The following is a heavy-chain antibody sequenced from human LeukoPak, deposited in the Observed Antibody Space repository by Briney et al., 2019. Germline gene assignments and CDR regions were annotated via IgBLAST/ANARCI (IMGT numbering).Heavy chain of an antibody. CDR3: ARVRETGYSSSWDLDY. Sequence: PGGSLRLSCAASGFTFGSYAMYWVRQAPGKGLEWVAVISYDGSNKYYADSVKGRFTISRDNSKNTLYLQMNSLRAEDTAVYYCARVRETGYSSSWDLDYWGQGTLVTVSS. J-gene: IGHJ4*02. CDR1: GFTFGSYA. CDR2: ISYDGSNK. D-gene: IGHD6-13*01. V-gene: IGHV3-30-3*01.